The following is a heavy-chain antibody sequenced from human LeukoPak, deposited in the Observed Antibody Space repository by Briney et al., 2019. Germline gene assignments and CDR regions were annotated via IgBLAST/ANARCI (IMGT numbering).Heavy chain of an antibody. CDR3: ARVAGTVPLDY. Sequence: PGGSLRLLCAASGFTFSSYRMNWVREAPGKAREWCSCISRSSSYIYYADSVQGRLNISRDNAKNTQYLQMNSLRAEDTAVYYCARVAGTVPLDYWGQGTLVTLPS. V-gene: IGHV3-21*01. CDR2: ISRSSSYI. D-gene: IGHD6-19*01. J-gene: IGHJ4*02. CDR1: GFTFSSYR.